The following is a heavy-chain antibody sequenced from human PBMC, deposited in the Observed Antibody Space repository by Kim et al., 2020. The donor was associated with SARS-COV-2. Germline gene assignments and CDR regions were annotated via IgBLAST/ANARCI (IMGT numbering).Heavy chain of an antibody. CDR2: T. J-gene: IGHJ4*02. Sequence: TYYADSVKGRFTISRDNSKTSLYLQMNSLRTEDTALYYCAKDNTSFGVVTWGQGTLVTVSS. D-gene: IGHD3-3*01. CDR3: AKDNTSFGVVT. V-gene: IGHV3-43*01.